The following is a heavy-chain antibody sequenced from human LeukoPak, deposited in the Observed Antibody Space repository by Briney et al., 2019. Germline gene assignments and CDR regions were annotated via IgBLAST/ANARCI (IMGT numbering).Heavy chain of an antibody. Sequence: GGSLRLSCAASGFLFSSYSMNWVRQAPGKGLGWVSSISSSSSYIYYADSVKGRFTISRDNAKNSLYLQMNSLRAEDTAVYYCARDRSDYGDYIFDYWGQGTLVTVSS. CDR3: ARDRSDYGDYIFDY. J-gene: IGHJ4*02. D-gene: IGHD4-17*01. CDR1: GFLFSSYS. V-gene: IGHV3-21*01. CDR2: ISSSSSYI.